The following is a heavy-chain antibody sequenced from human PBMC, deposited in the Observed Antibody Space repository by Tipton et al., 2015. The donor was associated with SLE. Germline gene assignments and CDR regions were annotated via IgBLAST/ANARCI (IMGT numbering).Heavy chain of an antibody. D-gene: IGHD3-3*01. J-gene: IGHJ5*02. CDR2: IYCTGST. V-gene: IGHV4-31*03. Sequence: TLSLTCTVSGASVHSGGYFWSWIRQHPGKGLEWIGYIYCTGSTFYNPSLKSRVTISVDTSKNQFSLKLSSVTAADTAVYYCARVDDFPTTWRFDPWGQGTLVTVSS. CDR1: GASVHSGGYF. CDR3: ARVDDFPTTWRFDP.